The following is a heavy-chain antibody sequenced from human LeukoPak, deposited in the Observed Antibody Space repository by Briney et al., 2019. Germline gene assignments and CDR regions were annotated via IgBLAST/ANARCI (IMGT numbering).Heavy chain of an antibody. CDR3: AKDLIVVPAVAFDY. D-gene: IGHD2-2*01. J-gene: IGHJ4*02. CDR2: ISGSGDNT. V-gene: IGHV3-23*01. CDR1: GFIFSSYA. Sequence: GGSLRLSCAASGFIFSSYAMTWVRQAPGKGLEWVSVISGSGDNTYYADSVKGRFTISRDNSKNTLYLQMNSLRAEDTAVYYCAKDLIVVPAVAFDYWGQGTLVTVSS.